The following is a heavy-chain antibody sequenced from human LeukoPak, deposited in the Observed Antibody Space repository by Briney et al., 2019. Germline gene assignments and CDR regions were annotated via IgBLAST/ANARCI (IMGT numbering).Heavy chain of an antibody. CDR1: GLTFSAYS. CDR2: ISAREGAT. J-gene: IGHJ4*02. Sequence: GGSLRLSCTVSGLTFSAYSLIWVRQAPQKGLKWVSVISAREGATYYADSVRGRFTISRDNSRNTVYLQMNSLRAEDTAVYYCANYDYVWGSHRHFEYWGQGTLVTVSS. V-gene: IGHV3-23*01. D-gene: IGHD3-16*02. CDR3: ANYDYVWGSHRHFEY.